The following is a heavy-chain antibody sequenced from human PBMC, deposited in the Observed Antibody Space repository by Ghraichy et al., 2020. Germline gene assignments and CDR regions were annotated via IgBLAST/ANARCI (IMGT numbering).Heavy chain of an antibody. CDR1: GYTFTGYY. Sequence: ASVKVSCKASGYTFTGYYMHWVRQAPGQGLEWMGWINPNSGCTNYAQKFQGRVTMTRDTSISTAYMELSRLRSDDTAVDYCASRYCSGGSCYEYYFDYWGQRTLVTVSS. CDR3: ASRYCSGGSCYEYYFDY. V-gene: IGHV1-2*02. CDR2: INPNSGCT. J-gene: IGHJ4*02. D-gene: IGHD2-15*01.